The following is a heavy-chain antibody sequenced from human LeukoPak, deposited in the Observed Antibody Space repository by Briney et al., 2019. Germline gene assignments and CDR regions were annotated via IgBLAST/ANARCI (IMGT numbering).Heavy chain of an antibody. CDR3: ARTDYYDSSGYYPSDY. D-gene: IGHD3-22*01. Sequence: PSETLSLTCTVSGGSISSSSYYWGWIRQPPGKGLEWIGSIYYSGSTYYNPSLKSRVTISVDTSKNQFSLKLSSVTAADTAVYYCARTDYYDSSGYYPSDYWGQGTLVTVSS. CDR2: IYYSGST. CDR1: GGSISSSSYY. J-gene: IGHJ4*02. V-gene: IGHV4-39*07.